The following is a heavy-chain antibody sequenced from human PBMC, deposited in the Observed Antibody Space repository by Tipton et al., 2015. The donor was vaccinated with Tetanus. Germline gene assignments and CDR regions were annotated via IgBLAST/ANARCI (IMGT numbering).Heavy chain of an antibody. J-gene: IGHJ4*02. CDR3: AADFWSGYPLFDY. CDR1: GFTFSDYY. D-gene: IGHD3-3*01. V-gene: IGHV3-11*01. Sequence: CAASGFTFSDYYMSWIRQAPGKGLEWVSYISSSGSTIYYADSVKGRFTISRDNAKNSLYLQMNSLRAEDTAVYYCAADFWSGYPLFDYWGQGTLVTVSS. CDR2: ISSSGSTI.